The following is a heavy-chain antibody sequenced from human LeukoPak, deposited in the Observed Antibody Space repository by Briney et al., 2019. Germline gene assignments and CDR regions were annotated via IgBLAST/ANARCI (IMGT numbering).Heavy chain of an antibody. Sequence: GGSLRLSCAASGSTFSSYWMSWVRQAPGKGLEWVANIKQDGSEKYYVDSVKGRFTISRDNAKNSLYLQMNSLRAEDTAVYYCARRSYYDLWGQGTLVTVSS. CDR3: ARRSYYDL. V-gene: IGHV3-7*01. J-gene: IGHJ4*02. CDR2: IKQDGSEK. CDR1: GSTFSSYW.